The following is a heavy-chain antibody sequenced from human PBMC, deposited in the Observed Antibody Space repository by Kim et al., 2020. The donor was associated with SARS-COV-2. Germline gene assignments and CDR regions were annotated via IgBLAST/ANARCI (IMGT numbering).Heavy chain of an antibody. V-gene: IGHV4-34*01. J-gene: IGHJ6*02. CDR2: INHSGST. Sequence: SETLSLTCAVYGGSFSGYYWSWIRQPPGKGLEWIGEINHSGSTNYNPSLKSRVTISVDTYKNQFSLKLSSVTAADTAVYYCARDSGWSRRNGMDVWGQGTTVTVSS. CDR3: ARDSGWSRRNGMDV. CDR1: GGSFSGYY. D-gene: IGHD6-19*01.